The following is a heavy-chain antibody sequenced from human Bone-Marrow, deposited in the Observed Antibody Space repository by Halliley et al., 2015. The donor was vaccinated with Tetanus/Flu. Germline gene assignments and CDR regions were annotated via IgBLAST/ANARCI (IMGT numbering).Heavy chain of an antibody. CDR1: GFSFSTSW. Sequence: SLRLSRAASGFSFSTSWMSWARQAPGKGLEWVANIKQDESEKYYVDSVKGRFTISRDNAKNSLYLQMNSLRAEDTAVYYCATEGGSYPEYFHHWGQGSLVTVSS. CDR2: IKQDESEK. J-gene: IGHJ1*01. D-gene: IGHD1-26*01. V-gene: IGHV3-7*01. CDR3: ATEGGSYPEYFHH.